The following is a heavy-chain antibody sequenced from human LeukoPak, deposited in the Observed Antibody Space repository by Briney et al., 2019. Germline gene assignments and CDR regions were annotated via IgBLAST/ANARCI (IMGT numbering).Heavy chain of an antibody. Sequence: PSETLSLTCAYYGGSFSGYYWSWIRQPPGKGLEWIGEINHSGSTNYNPSLKSRVTISVGTSKNQFSLKLSSVTAADTAVYYCARNTIAVADIYYYYGMDVWGQGTTVTVSS. CDR1: GGSFSGYY. V-gene: IGHV4-34*01. CDR2: INHSGST. D-gene: IGHD6-19*01. J-gene: IGHJ6*02. CDR3: ARNTIAVADIYYYYGMDV.